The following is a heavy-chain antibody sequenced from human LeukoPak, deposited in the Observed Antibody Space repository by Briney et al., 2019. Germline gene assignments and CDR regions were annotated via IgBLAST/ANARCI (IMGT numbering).Heavy chain of an antibody. CDR3: AKDITGGRSSPYFDS. CDR2: ISWNGGGM. V-gene: IGHV3-9*01. CDR1: GFTFDAYA. D-gene: IGHD6-6*01. J-gene: IGHJ4*02. Sequence: GGSLRLACAASGFTFDAYAMQWVRQAPGKGRGWVSGISWNGGGMGYAVSVKGRFTIYRDNAKNSLYLQMNSLRDEDTALYYCAKDITGGRSSPYFDSWGQGTLVTVSS.